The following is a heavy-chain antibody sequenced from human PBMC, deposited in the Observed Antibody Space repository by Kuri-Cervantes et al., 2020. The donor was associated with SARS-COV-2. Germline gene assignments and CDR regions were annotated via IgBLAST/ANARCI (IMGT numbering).Heavy chain of an antibody. Sequence: ASVKVSCKASGYTFTSYYMHWVRQAPGQGLEWMGIINPSGGSTSYAQKFQGRVTMTRDTSTSTAYTELRSLRSDDTAVYYCARVFGHQQLGEDYWGQGTLVTVSS. D-gene: IGHD6-13*01. J-gene: IGHJ4*02. V-gene: IGHV1-46*01. CDR2: INPSGGST. CDR3: ARVFGHQQLGEDY. CDR1: GYTFTSYY.